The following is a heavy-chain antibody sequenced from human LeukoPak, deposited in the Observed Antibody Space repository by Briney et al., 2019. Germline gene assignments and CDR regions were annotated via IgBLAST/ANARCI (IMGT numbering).Heavy chain of an antibody. CDR3: AAPFGAYSSSWYGRYYFDY. CDR2: IYSGGST. V-gene: IGHV3-53*01. D-gene: IGHD6-13*01. Sequence: GGSLRLSCAASGFTVSSNYMSWVRQAPGKGLEWVSVIYSGGSTYYADSVKGRFTISRDNSKNTLYLQMNSLRAEDTAVYYCAAPFGAYSSSWYGRYYFDYWGQGTLVTVSS. J-gene: IGHJ4*02. CDR1: GFTVSSNY.